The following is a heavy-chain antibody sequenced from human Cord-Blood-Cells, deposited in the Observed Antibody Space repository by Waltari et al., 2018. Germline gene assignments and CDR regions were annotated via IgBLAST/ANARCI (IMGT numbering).Heavy chain of an antibody. V-gene: IGHV1-8*01. D-gene: IGHD1-1*01. CDR3: ARDCDRGVNWNYYYYYMDV. CDR2: MKPNSGNT. CDR1: GYTFTSYD. J-gene: IGHJ6*03. Sequence: QVQLVQSGAEVKKPGASVTVSCKASGYTFTSYDINWVRQATGQGLEWMGWMKPNSGNTGYAQKFQGRVTMTRNTSISTAYMELSSLRSEDTAMYYCARDCDRGVNWNYYYYYMDVWGKGTTVTVSS.